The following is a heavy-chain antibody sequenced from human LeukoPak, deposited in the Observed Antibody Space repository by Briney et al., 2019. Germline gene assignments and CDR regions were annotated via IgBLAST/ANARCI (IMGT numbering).Heavy chain of an antibody. Sequence: GGSLRLSCAASGLTFVGHTMSWVRQAPGKGLEWVSAVSASGFSTYDADSVQGRFAISRDNSKNMVYLQMHSLRVEDTAVYYCALDSASRGTFFDHWGRGILVTVSS. CDR2: VSASGFST. J-gene: IGHJ4*02. D-gene: IGHD3-22*01. V-gene: IGHV3-23*01. CDR1: GLTFVGHT. CDR3: ALDSASRGTFFDH.